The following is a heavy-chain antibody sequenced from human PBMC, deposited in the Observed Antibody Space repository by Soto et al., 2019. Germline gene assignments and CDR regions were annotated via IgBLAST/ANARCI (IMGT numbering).Heavy chain of an antibody. V-gene: IGHV3-23*01. J-gene: IGHJ6*02. CDR3: AKCDYDILTGYYNLPHSYYYYYGMDV. CDR2: ISGSGGST. CDR1: GFTFSSYA. D-gene: IGHD3-9*01. Sequence: GGSLRLSCAASGFTFSSYAMSWVRQAPGKGLEWVSAISGSGGSTYYADSVKGRFTISRDNSKNTLYLQMNSLRAEDTAVYYCAKCDYDILTGYYNLPHSYYYYYGMDVWGQGTTVTVSS.